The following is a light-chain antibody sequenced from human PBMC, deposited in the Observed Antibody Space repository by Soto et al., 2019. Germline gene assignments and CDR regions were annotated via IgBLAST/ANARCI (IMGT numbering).Light chain of an antibody. V-gene: IGLV2-8*01. CDR3: SSYAGSNNYV. CDR2: EVS. J-gene: IGLJ1*01. Sequence: QSALTQPPSASGSPGQSVTISCTGTSGDVGGYNYVSWYQQHPGNAPKLMIFEVSERPSGVPDRFSASKSGNTASLTVSGLQAEDEADYYCSSYAGSNNYVFGTGTKLTVL. CDR1: SGDVGGYNY.